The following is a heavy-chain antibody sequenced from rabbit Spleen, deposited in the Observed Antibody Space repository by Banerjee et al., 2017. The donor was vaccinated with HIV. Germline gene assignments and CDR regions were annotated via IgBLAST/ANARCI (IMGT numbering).Heavy chain of an antibody. D-gene: IGHD6-1*01. CDR3: ARAQNIYDVGVYPDDIFSM. V-gene: IGHV1S40*01. Sequence: YASWAKGRFTISKTSSTTVTLQMTSLTAADTATYFCARAQNIYDVGVYPDDIFSMWGPGTLVTVS. J-gene: IGHJ4*01.